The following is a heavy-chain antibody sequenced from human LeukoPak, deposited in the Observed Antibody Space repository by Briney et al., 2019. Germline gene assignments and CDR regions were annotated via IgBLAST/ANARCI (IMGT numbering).Heavy chain of an antibody. CDR1: GGTFSTYT. CDR3: ARVVNMSEDYVWGSYRLDYYFDY. Sequence: GASVKVSCTASGGTFSTYTISWVREAPGQGLEWMGGIIPIFGTANYAQKFQGRVTITADESTSTAYMALSSLRSEDTAVYYCARVVNMSEDYVWGSYRLDYYFDYWGQGTLVTVSS. CDR2: IIPIFGTA. D-gene: IGHD3-16*02. V-gene: IGHV1-69*01. J-gene: IGHJ4*02.